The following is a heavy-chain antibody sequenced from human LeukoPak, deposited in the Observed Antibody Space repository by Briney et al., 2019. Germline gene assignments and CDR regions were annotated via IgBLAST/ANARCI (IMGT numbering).Heavy chain of an antibody. CDR3: ARRWAGPYFDY. CDR1: GSNFTSYW. J-gene: IGHJ4*02. D-gene: IGHD6-19*01. V-gene: IGHV5-51*01. CDR2: IYPGDSHT. Sequence: GGSLKISGQGSGSNFTSYWIGGGRQVPGKGRECMGFIYPGDSHTTSSPSFQRQLPISAHTSISTPYLQWSSLTASDTAMYYCARRWAGPYFDYWGQGTLVTVSS.